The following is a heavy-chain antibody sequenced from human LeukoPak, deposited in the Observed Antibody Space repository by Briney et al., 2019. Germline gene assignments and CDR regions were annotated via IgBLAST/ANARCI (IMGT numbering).Heavy chain of an antibody. D-gene: IGHD4-17*01. Sequence: GGSLRLSCAASGSTFSSYSMNWVRQAPGKGLEWVSSISSSSSYIYYADSVKGRFTISRDNAKNSLYLQMNSLRAEDTAVYYCARSHDYGDYVVDYWGQGTLVTVSS. V-gene: IGHV3-21*01. CDR2: ISSSSSYI. J-gene: IGHJ4*02. CDR1: GSTFSSYS. CDR3: ARSHDYGDYVVDY.